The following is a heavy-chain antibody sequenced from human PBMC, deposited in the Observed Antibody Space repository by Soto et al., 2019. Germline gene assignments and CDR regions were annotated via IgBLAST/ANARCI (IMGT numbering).Heavy chain of an antibody. Sequence: VASVKVSCKASGYTFTSYDINWVRQATGQGLEWMGWMNPNSGNTGYAQKFQGRVTMTRNTSISTAYMELSSLRSEDTAVYYCARGPWLRYESVWYYWGQGTLVTVSS. V-gene: IGHV1-8*01. CDR3: ARGPWLRYESVWYY. CDR1: GYTFTSYD. CDR2: MNPNSGNT. D-gene: IGHD5-12*01. J-gene: IGHJ4*02.